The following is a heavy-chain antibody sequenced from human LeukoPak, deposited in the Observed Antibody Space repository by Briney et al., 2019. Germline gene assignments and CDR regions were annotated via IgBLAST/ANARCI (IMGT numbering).Heavy chain of an antibody. CDR1: GFTFSISA. D-gene: IGHD5-24*01. CDR2: ISGNGVTT. V-gene: IGHV3-64D*06. Sequence: GGSLRLSCSASGFTFSISAMHWVRQAPGKRLQYVSVISGNGVTTSYADSVKGRFTVSRDNSKNTVYLQMSSLRVEDTAVYYCVADGRDGNNIYFYYWGQGTLVTVSS. CDR3: VADGRDGNNIYFYY. J-gene: IGHJ4*02.